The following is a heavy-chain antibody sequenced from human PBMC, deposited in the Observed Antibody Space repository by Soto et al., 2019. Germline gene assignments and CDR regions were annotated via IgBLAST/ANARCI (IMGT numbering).Heavy chain of an antibody. V-gene: IGHV3-23*01. CDR3: ARRNPVTGPFDY. D-gene: IGHD1-20*01. CDR2: IDGGGSNT. CDR1: GFTFSSYP. J-gene: IGHJ4*02. Sequence: EVRLLESGGGLLQPGGSLRLSCAASGFTFSSYPMSWVRQAPGKGLEWVSAIDGGGSNTYYADSVKGRFTISRDNFKNMLYLQMNSLRADDTAVYYCARRNPVTGPFDYWGQGTLVTVSS.